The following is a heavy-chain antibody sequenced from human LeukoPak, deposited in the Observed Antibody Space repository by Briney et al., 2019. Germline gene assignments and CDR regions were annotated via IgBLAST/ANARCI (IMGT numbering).Heavy chain of an antibody. J-gene: IGHJ3*02. Sequence: PGGSLRLSCAASGFTFSSYAMHWVRQAPGKGLEWVAVISYDGSNKYYADSVKGRFTISRDNSKNTLYLQMNSLRAEDTAVYYCAKDSSSSSGWSYDAFDIWGQGTMVTVSS. V-gene: IGHV3-30-3*01. CDR3: AKDSSSSSGWSYDAFDI. CDR1: GFTFSSYA. CDR2: ISYDGSNK. D-gene: IGHD6-19*01.